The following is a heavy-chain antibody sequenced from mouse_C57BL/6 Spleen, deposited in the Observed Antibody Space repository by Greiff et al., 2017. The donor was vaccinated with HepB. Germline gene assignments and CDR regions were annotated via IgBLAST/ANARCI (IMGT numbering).Heavy chain of an antibody. V-gene: IGHV1-55*01. Sequence: QVQLKQPGAELVKPGASVKMSCKASGYTFTSYWITWVKQRPGQGLEWIGDIYPGSGSTNYNEKFKSKATLTVDTSSSTAYMQLSSLTSEDSAVYYCARSTVVADYAMDYWGQGTSVTVSS. D-gene: IGHD1-1*01. CDR2: IYPGSGST. J-gene: IGHJ4*01. CDR1: GYTFTSYW. CDR3: ARSTVVADYAMDY.